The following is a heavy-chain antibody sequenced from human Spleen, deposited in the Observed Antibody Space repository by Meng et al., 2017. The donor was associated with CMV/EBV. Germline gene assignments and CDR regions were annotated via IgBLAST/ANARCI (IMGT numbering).Heavy chain of an antibody. V-gene: IGHV4-39*07. CDR3: ARDDRDRGTYAFDI. Sequence: SETLSLTCTVSGGSVSSGSFYWSWIRQPPGKGLEWIGNIYYAGSTYYNPSLKSRVTISVDTSKNQFSLKLSSVTAADTAVYYCARDDRDRGTYAFDIWGQGTMVTVSS. CDR1: GGSVSSGSFY. D-gene: IGHD3-10*01. J-gene: IGHJ3*02. CDR2: IYYAGST.